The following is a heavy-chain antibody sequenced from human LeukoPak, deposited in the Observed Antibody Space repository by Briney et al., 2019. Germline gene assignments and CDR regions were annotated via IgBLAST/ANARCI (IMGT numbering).Heavy chain of an antibody. J-gene: IGHJ3*02. CDR1: GGSISSTSYY. CDR3: AREHDAFDI. V-gene: IGHV4-39*02. CDR2: VYYNGDT. Sequence: SETLSLTCTVSGGSISSTSYYWGWIRQPPGKGLEWIGSVYYNGDTYYNPSLKSRITISVDTFNNQFSLNLRSETAADTAVYYCAREHDAFDIWGQGRMVTVSS.